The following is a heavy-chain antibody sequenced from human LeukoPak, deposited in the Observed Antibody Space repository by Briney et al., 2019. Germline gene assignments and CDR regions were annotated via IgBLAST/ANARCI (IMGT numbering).Heavy chain of an antibody. CDR2: IFYSGST. V-gene: IGHV4-39*01. J-gene: IGHJ4*02. D-gene: IGHD3-16*02. CDR3: ARTAPYDYIWGSYRSYYFDY. CDR1: GGSISSSSHY. Sequence: SETLSLTCTVSGGSISSSSHYWDWIRQPPGKGLEWIGSIFYSGSTYYNPSLKSRVTISVDTSKNQFSLKLSSVTAADTAVYYCARTAPYDYIWGSYRSYYFDYWGQGTLVTVSS.